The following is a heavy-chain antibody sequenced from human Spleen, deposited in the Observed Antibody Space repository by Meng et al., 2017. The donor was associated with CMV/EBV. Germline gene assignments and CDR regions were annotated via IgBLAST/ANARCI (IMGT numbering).Heavy chain of an antibody. CDR2: TSTYNGIT. CDR1: GYTFTNYG. V-gene: IGHV1-18*01. CDR3: ARREGWFDS. J-gene: IGHJ5*01. Sequence: ASVKVSCKASGYTFTNYGISWVRQAPGQGLEWLGWTSTYNGITNYAQNLQGRVTLTTDTSTSTAYMELRSLRYDDTAVYYCARREGWFDSWGQGTLVTVSS.